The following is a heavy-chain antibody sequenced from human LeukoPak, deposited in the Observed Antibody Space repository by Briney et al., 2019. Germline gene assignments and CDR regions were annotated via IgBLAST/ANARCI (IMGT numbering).Heavy chain of an antibody. CDR3: ARDLVVVPAANRYYYYGMDV. V-gene: IGHV1-2*02. J-gene: IGHJ6*02. Sequence: ASVKVSCKASGGTFISYAISWVRQAPGQGLEWMGWINPNSGGTNYAQKFQGRVTMTRDTSISTAYMELSRLRSDDTAVYYCARDLVVVPAANRYYYYGMDVWGQGTTVTVSS. D-gene: IGHD2-2*01. CDR2: INPNSGGT. CDR1: GGTFISYA.